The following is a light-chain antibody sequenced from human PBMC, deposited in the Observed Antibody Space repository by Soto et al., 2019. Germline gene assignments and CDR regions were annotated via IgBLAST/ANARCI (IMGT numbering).Light chain of an antibody. CDR2: EVS. V-gene: IGLV2-8*01. CDR1: SSDVGGYNY. Sequence: QSVLTQPPSASGSPGQSVTISCTGTSSDVGGYNYVSWYQQHPGKAPKLMIYEVSKRPSGVPDRFSGPKSGNTASLTVSGLQAEDEADYYCSSYAGNNVVFGGGTKVTVL. J-gene: IGLJ2*01. CDR3: SSYAGNNVV.